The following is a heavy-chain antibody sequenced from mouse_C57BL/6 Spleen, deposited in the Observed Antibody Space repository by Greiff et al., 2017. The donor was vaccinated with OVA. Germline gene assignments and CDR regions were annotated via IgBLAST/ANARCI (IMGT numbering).Heavy chain of an antibody. D-gene: IGHD1-1*01. CDR3: ARGGVSSRGYYFDY. CDR2: IYPGDGDT. Sequence: ESGPELVKPGASVKISCKASGYAFSSSWMNWVKQRPGKGLEWIGRIYPGDGDTNYNGKFKGKATLTADKSSSTAYMQLSSLTSEDSAVYFCARGGVSSRGYYFDYWGQGTTLTVSS. CDR1: GYAFSSSW. J-gene: IGHJ2*01. V-gene: IGHV1-82*01.